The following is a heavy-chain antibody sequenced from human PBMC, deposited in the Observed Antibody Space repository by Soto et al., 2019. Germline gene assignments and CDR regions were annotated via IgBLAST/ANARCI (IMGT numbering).Heavy chain of an antibody. V-gene: IGHV1-18*01. CDR2: ISAYNGNT. CDR3: ARVKGYCSGGSCAGEYDY. D-gene: IGHD2-15*01. J-gene: IGHJ4*02. Sequence: ASVKVACKASGYTFTSYGISWVRQAPGQGLEWMGWISAYNGNTNYAQKLQGRVTMTTDTSTSTAYMELRSLRSDDTAVYYCARVKGYCSGGSCAGEYDYRGQGTLVTVSS. CDR1: GYTFTSYG.